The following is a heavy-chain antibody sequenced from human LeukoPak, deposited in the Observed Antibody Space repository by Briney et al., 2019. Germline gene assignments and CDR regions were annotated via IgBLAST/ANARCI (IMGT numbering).Heavy chain of an antibody. J-gene: IGHJ4*01. CDR2: VHYSGTN. V-gene: IGHV4-59*08. CDR1: GGSISYYF. D-gene: IGHD1-26*01. Sequence: SETLSLTCTVSGGSISYYFWSWFRQSPGKGLEWIGNVHYSGTNTYNPSLESRLSMSVDTSKNQFSLTLNSATAADTAVYYCVRQKAVSADFGYWGQGTLVTVAS. CDR3: VRQKAVSADFGY.